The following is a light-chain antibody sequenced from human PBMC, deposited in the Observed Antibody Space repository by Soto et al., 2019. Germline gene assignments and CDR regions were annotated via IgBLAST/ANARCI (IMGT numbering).Light chain of an antibody. CDR3: QHYGNSPPFT. V-gene: IGKV3-20*01. Sequence: EIVLTQSPGTLSLSPGERATLSCRASQSVSSSYLAWYQQKPGQAPRLLIYGASSRSTGIPDRFSGSRSGTDFTLTISRLEPEDFAVYFCQHYGNSPPFTFGQENKVEIK. CDR1: QSVSSSY. J-gene: IGKJ2*01. CDR2: GAS.